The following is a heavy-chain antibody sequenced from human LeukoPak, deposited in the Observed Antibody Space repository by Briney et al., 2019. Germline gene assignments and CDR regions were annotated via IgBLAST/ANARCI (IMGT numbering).Heavy chain of an antibody. V-gene: IGHV1-69*04. CDR3: ARDLRIAARPGPFDY. J-gene: IGHJ4*02. CDR2: IIPILGIA. CDR1: GGTFSSYT. Sequence: ASVKVSCKASGGTFSSYTISWVRQAPGQGLEWMGRIIPILGIANYAQKFQGRVTITADKSTSTAHMELSSLRSEDTAVYYCARDLRIAARPGPFDYWGQGTLVTVSS. D-gene: IGHD6-6*01.